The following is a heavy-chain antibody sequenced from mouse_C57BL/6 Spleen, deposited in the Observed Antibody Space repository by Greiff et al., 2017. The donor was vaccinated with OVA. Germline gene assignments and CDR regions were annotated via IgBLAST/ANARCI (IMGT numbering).Heavy chain of an antibody. CDR3: ARRTAQATGFAY. D-gene: IGHD3-2*02. V-gene: IGHV1-59*01. Sequence: QVQLQQPGAELVRPGTSVKLSCKASGYTFTSYWMHWVKQRPGQGLEWIGVIDPSDSYTNYNQKFKGKATLTVDTSSSTAYMQLSSLTSEDSAVYYCARRTAQATGFAYWGQGTLVTVSA. CDR2: IDPSDSYT. CDR1: GYTFTSYW. J-gene: IGHJ3*01.